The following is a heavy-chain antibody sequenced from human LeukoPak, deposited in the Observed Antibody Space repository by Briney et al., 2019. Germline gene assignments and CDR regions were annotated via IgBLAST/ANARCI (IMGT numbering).Heavy chain of an antibody. CDR1: GFTFSSYS. Sequence: GGSLRLSCAASGFTFSSYSMNWVRQAPGKGLEWVSSISSSGSTIYYAGSVKGRFTISRDNAKNSLYLQMNSLRAEDTAVYYCARESASGSYYDYWGQGTLVTVSS. J-gene: IGHJ4*02. CDR3: ARESASGSYYDY. V-gene: IGHV3-48*04. D-gene: IGHD1-26*01. CDR2: ISSSGSTI.